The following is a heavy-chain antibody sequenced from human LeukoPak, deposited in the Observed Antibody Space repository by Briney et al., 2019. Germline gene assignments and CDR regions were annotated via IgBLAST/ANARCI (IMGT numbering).Heavy chain of an antibody. V-gene: IGHV4-39*01. J-gene: IGHJ5*02. D-gene: IGHD4-11*01. CDR1: GGSINSGTFY. CDR2: IYYSGST. Sequence: PSETLSLTCTVSGGSINSGTFYWGWIRQPPGKGLEWVASIYYSGSTNCNPSLKSRVTISVDTSKNQFSLKLSSVTAADTAVYYCARQRTPYSSFDPWGQGTLVTVSS. CDR3: ARQRTPYSSFDP.